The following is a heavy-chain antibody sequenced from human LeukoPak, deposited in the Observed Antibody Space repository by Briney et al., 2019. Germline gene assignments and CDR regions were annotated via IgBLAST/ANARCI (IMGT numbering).Heavy chain of an antibody. V-gene: IGHV3-73*01. CDR2: IRKKAKNYAT. D-gene: IGHD3-3*01. CDR1: VFIFSDSD. Sequence: GGSLRLSCAASVFIFSDSDMHWVRQASGKGPEGVGHIRKKAKNYATAYAGTVNSRITISRDDSKIMAYMQINSLKIEDTGVYYCTKRAHFEVNPYFYEFDDWGQGTLVTVSS. CDR3: TKRAHFEVNPYFYEFDD. J-gene: IGHJ4*02.